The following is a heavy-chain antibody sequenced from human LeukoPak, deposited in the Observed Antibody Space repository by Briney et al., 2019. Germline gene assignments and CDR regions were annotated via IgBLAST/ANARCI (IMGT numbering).Heavy chain of an antibody. CDR3: TRGSPTVSAGYN. CDR1: GFTVNRDY. J-gene: IGHJ4*02. D-gene: IGHD1-1*01. Sequence: GGPLRLSCAASGFTVNRDYMSWVRQSPGKGLEWVSVVYTDGRTFYADSVKGRFTISRDDSKNTVFLQMNSLRAEDTAIYFCTRGSPTVSAGYNWGRGTVVTVSS. V-gene: IGHV3-53*01. CDR2: VYTDGRT.